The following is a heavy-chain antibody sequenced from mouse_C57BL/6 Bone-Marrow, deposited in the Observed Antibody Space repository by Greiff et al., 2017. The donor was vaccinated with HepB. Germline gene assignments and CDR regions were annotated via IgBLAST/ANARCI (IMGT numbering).Heavy chain of an antibody. CDR3: ARWGDGYYVWFAY. CDR1: GYTFTSYW. CDR2: IDPSDSET. D-gene: IGHD2-3*01. Sequence: QVHVKQPGAELVRPGSSVKLSCKASGYTFTSYWMHWVKQRPIQGLEWIGNIDPSDSETHYNQKFKDKATLTVDKSSSTAYMQLSSLTSEDSAVYYCARWGDGYYVWFAYWGQGTLVTVSA. V-gene: IGHV1-52*01. J-gene: IGHJ3*01.